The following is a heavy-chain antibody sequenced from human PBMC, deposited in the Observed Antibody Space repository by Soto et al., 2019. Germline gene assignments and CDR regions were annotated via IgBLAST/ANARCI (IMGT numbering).Heavy chain of an antibody. CDR3: ARDRSSSYSYAMDL. V-gene: IGHV3-33*01. Sequence: QVHLVESGGAIARPGGSLQLSFSWLDSPSRLLAIHWVAKPPARGREWVAMVWHDGTRKYFRDSVRGRFTISRDSAKNKVYLQMNNLRGDDSALYFCARDRSSSYSYAMDLWGQGTTVTVSS. J-gene: IGHJ6*02. CDR2: VWHDGTRK. D-gene: IGHD3-10*01. CDR1: DSPSRLLA.